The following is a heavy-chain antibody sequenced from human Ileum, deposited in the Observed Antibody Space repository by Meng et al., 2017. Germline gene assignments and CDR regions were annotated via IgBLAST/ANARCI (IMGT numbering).Heavy chain of an antibody. CDR3: ARGGPWFDP. CDR1: GGSFSGYY. J-gene: IGHJ5*02. CDR2: INHSGST. Sequence: QWRLQPGGPGLLKPSETLSLTCAVYGGSFSGYYWSWIRQPPGKGLEWIGEINHSGSTNYNPSLKSRVTISVDTSKNQFSLKLSSVTAADTAVYYCARGGPWFDPWGQGTLVTVSS. V-gene: IGHV4-34*01.